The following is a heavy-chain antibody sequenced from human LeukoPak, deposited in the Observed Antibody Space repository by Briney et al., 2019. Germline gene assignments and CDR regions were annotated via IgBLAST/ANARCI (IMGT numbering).Heavy chain of an antibody. Sequence: GGSLRLSCAASGFTFSSYSMAWVRQAPGKGLEWVSSVSNSGDYIHYADSVKGRFTISRDNSKNSLYLQMNSLRAEDTAVYYCARALIGYYFDYWGQGTLVTVSS. V-gene: IGHV3-21*06. CDR1: GFTFSSYS. CDR2: VSNSGDYI. CDR3: ARALIGYYFDY. D-gene: IGHD2-8*01. J-gene: IGHJ4*02.